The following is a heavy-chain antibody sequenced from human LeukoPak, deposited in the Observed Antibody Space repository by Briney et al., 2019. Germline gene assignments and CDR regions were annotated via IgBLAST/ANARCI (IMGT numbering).Heavy chain of an antibody. Sequence: GGSLRLSCAASGFTFSDYYMSWIRQAPGKGLEWVSYISSSGSTIYYADSVKGRFTISRDNAKNSLYLQMNSLRAEDTAVYYCATYSSSNGREFQYWGQGTLVTVSS. CDR2: ISSSGSTI. CDR3: ATYSSSNGREFQY. CDR1: GFTFSDYY. J-gene: IGHJ1*01. V-gene: IGHV3-11*04. D-gene: IGHD2-2*01.